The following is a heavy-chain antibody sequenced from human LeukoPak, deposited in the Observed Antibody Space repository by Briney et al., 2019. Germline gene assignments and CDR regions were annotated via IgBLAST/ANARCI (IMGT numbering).Heavy chain of an antibody. D-gene: IGHD3-16*01. CDR3: AKDVGGPNWFDP. J-gene: IGHJ5*02. CDR1: GFTFSSYD. Sequence: GGSLRLSCAASGFTFSSYDMHWVRQAPGKGLEWVAFIRYDGSNKYYADSVKGRFTISRDNSKNTLYLQMNSLRAEDTAVYYCAKDVGGPNWFDPWGQGTLVTVSS. V-gene: IGHV3-30*02. CDR2: IRYDGSNK.